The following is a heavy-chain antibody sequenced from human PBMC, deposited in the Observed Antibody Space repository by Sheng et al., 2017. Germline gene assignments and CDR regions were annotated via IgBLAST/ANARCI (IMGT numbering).Heavy chain of an antibody. J-gene: IGHJ6*02. CDR1: GGSFSGYY. V-gene: IGHV4-34*01. CDR2: INHSGST. Sequence: QVQLQQWGAGLLKPSETLSLTCAVYGGSFSGYYWSWIRQPPGKGLEWIGEINHSGSTNYNPSLKSRVTISVDTSKNQFSLKLSSVTAADTAVYYCARSRLRLRSMDVWGQGTTVTVSS. CDR3: ARSRLRLRSMDV. D-gene: IGHD5-12*01.